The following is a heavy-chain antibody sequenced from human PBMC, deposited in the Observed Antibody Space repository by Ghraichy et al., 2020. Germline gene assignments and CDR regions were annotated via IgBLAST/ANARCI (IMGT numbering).Heavy chain of an antibody. CDR2: MNPNSGNT. CDR1: GYTFTSYD. CDR3: ARGTRFGGFLGWLLTSYFDY. Sequence: ASVKVSCKASGYTFTSYDINWVRQAPGQGLEWMGWMNPNSGNTCYAQKFQGRVTMTRNTSISTAYMELSSLRSEDTAVYYCARGTRFGGFLGWLLTSYFDYWGQGTLVTVSS. D-gene: IGHD3-3*01. V-gene: IGHV1-8*01. J-gene: IGHJ4*02.